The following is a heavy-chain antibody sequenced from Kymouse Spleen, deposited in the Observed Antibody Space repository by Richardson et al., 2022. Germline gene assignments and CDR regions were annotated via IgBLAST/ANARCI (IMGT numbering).Heavy chain of an antibody. D-gene: IGHD1-26*01. V-gene: IGHV4-34*01. J-gene: IGHJ6*02. CDR3: ARESGSPYYGMDV. CDR2: INHSGST. Sequence: QVQLQQWGAGLLKPSETLSLTCAVYGGSFSGYYWSWIRQPPGKGLEWIGEINHSGSTNYNPSLKSRVTISVDTSKNQFSLKLSSVTAADTAVYYCARESGSPYYGMDVWGQGTTVTVSS. CDR1: GGSFSGYY.